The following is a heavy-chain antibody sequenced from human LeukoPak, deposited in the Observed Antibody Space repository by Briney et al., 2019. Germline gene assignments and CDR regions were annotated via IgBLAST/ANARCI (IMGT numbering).Heavy chain of an antibody. Sequence: GGSLRLSCAASGFSLSTHGMHWVRQAPGKGLEWVAGMWHDGTREDYADSVKGRFTISRDLSKNTLNLQMNSLRVEDTAMFYCASDLSYGSLDFRGQGTLVTVSS. CDR3: ASDLSYGSLDF. CDR2: MWHDGTRE. J-gene: IGHJ4*02. V-gene: IGHV3-33*01. CDR1: GFSLSTHG. D-gene: IGHD1-26*01.